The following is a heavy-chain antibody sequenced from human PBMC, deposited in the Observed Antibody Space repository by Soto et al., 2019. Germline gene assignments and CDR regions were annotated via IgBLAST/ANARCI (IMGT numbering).Heavy chain of an antibody. CDR3: AREKIVVVPAAIGPHYYYYYGMDV. Sequence: ASVKVSCKASGYTFTGYYMHWVRQAPGQGLEWMGWINPNSGGTNYAQKFQGWVTMTRDTSISTAYMELSRLRSDDTAVYYCAREKIVVVPAAIGPHYYYYYGMDVWGQGTTVTVSS. J-gene: IGHJ6*02. CDR2: INPNSGGT. V-gene: IGHV1-2*04. D-gene: IGHD2-2*01. CDR1: GYTFTGYY.